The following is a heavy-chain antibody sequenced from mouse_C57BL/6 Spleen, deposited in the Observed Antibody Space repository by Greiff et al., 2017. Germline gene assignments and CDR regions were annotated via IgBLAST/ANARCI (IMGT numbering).Heavy chain of an antibody. Sequence: QVQLQQPGAELVRPGTSVKLSCKASGYTFTSYWMHWVKQRPGQGLEWIGVIDPSDSYTNYNQKFKGKATLTVDTSSSTAYMQLSSLTSEDSAVYYWALYYGSSYRYFDVWGTGTTVTVSS. CDR2: IDPSDSYT. V-gene: IGHV1-59*01. CDR1: GYTFTSYW. D-gene: IGHD1-1*01. CDR3: ALYYGSSYRYFDV. J-gene: IGHJ1*03.